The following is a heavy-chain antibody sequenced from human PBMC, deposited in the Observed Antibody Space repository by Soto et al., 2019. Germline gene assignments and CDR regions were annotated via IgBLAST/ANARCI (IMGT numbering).Heavy chain of an antibody. D-gene: IGHD2-15*01. J-gene: IGHJ4*02. CDR2: IYYSGST. CDR3: ASNPAGSGGSCSH. V-gene: IGHV4-31*03. Sequence: SETLSLTCTVSGGSISSGGYYWSWIRQHPGKGLEWIGYIYYSGSTYYNPSLKSRVTISVDTSKNQFSLKLSSVTAADTAVYYCASNPAGSGGSCSHWGQGTLVTVS. CDR1: GGSISSGGYY.